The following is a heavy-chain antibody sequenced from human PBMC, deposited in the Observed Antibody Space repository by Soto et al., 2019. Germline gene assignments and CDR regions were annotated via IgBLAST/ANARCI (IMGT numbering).Heavy chain of an antibody. V-gene: IGHV3-23*01. D-gene: IGHD3-10*01. CDR1: GFTFSSYT. J-gene: IGHJ6*02. Sequence: GGSLRLSCAVSGFTFSSYTKSWVRQAPGGGLEWVSAISGSGGSTYYADSVKGRFTISRDNSKNTLYLQMNRLSAEDTAVYYCAKELYYYGSGMDVWGQGTTVTVSS. CDR3: AKELYYYGSGMDV. CDR2: ISGSGGST.